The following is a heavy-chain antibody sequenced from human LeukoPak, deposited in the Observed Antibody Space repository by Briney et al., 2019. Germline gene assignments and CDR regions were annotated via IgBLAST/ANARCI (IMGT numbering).Heavy chain of an antibody. Sequence: GGSLRLSCAASGFTFSDYYTSWLRQAPGKGLEWVSYISSSGSTIYYADSVKGRFTISRDNAKNSLYLQMNSLRAEDTAVYYCARSRYSYGYPLFDYWGQGTLVTVSS. J-gene: IGHJ4*02. CDR3: ARSRYSYGYPLFDY. D-gene: IGHD5-18*01. CDR2: ISSSGSTI. V-gene: IGHV3-11*01. CDR1: GFTFSDYY.